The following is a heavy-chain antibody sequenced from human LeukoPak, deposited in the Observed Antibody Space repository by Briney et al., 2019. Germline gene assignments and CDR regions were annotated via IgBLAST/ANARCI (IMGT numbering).Heavy chain of an antibody. V-gene: IGHV1-2*02. CDR1: GYTFTGYY. CDR3: ARDSPYSSSWYTPPGMDV. Sequence: ASVKVSCKASGYTFTGYYMHWVRQAPGQGLEWMGWINPNSGGTNYAQKFQGRVTMTRDTSISTAYMELSRLRSDDTAAYYCARDSPYSSSWYTPPGMDVWGQGTTVTVSS. CDR2: INPNSGGT. J-gene: IGHJ6*02. D-gene: IGHD6-13*01.